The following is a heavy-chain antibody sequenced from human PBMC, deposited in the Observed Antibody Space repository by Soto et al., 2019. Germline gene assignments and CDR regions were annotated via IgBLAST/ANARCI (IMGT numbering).Heavy chain of an antibody. CDR3: ARGTGITAPYFQH. Sequence: ASVKVSCKASGYTFTSYAMHWARQAPGQRLEWMGWINAGNGNTKYSQKFQGRVTITRDTSASTAYMELSSLRSEDTAVYYCARGTGITAPYFQHWGQGTLVTVSS. D-gene: IGHD4-17*01. J-gene: IGHJ1*01. V-gene: IGHV1-3*01. CDR1: GYTFTSYA. CDR2: INAGNGNT.